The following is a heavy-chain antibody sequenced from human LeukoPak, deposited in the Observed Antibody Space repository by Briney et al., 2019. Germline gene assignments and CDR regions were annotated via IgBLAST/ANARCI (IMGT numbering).Heavy chain of an antibody. CDR1: GFTFSQYA. CDR3: ASPGYSFDY. V-gene: IGHV3-30*03. Sequence: GGSLRLSCAASGFTFSQYAMHWVRQAPGKGLEWVAVMSYDGSVQYYADSVKGRFTISRDNAKNSLYLQMNSLRAEDTAVYYCASPGYSFDYWGQGTLVTVSS. J-gene: IGHJ4*02. CDR2: MSYDGSVQ.